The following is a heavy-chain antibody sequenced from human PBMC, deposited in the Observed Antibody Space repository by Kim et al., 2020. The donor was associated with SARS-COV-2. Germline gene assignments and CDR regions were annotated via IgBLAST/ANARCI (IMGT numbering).Heavy chain of an antibody. CDR3: ARFYCSSTSCPYYYYGMDV. Sequence: ASVKVSCKASGYTFTSYAMQWVRQAPGQRLEWMGWINAGNGNTKYSQKFQGRVTITRDTTASTAYMELSSLRSEDTAVYYCARFYCSSTSCPYYYYGMDVWGQGTTVTVSS. CDR2: INAGNGNT. V-gene: IGHV1-3*01. CDR1: GYTFTSYA. D-gene: IGHD2-2*01. J-gene: IGHJ6*02.